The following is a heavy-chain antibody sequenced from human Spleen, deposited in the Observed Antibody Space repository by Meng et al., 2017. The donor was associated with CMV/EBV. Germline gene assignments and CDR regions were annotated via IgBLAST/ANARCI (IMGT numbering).Heavy chain of an antibody. CDR1: GFSLSTSGVG. V-gene: IGHV2-5*01. D-gene: IGHD4-17*01. CDR3: AHRLGFGDYDLTGWFDP. CDR2: IYWNDDK. Sequence: SGPTLVKPTQTLTLTCTFSGFSLSTSGVGVGWIRQPPGKALEWLALIYWNDDKRYSPSLKSRLTITKDTSKNQVVLTMTNMDPVDTATYYCAHRLGFGDYDLTGWFDPWGQGILVTVSS. J-gene: IGHJ5*02.